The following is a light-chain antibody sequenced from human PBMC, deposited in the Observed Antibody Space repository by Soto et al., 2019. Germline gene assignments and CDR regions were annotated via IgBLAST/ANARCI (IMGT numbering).Light chain of an antibody. Sequence: EIVLTQSPGTLSLSPWERATLSCRASQSVSSSYLAWYKQKPGQAPRLLIYGASSRATGIPDRFSGSGSGTDFTLTISRLEPEDFAVYYCQQYGSSPPYTFGQGTKLDIK. J-gene: IGKJ2*01. V-gene: IGKV3-20*01. CDR3: QQYGSSPPYT. CDR2: GAS. CDR1: QSVSSSY.